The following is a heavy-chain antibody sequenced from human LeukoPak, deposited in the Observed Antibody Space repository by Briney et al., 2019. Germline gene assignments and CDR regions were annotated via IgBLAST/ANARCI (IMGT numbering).Heavy chain of an antibody. CDR1: GFTFSSYA. Sequence: GGSLRLSCAASGFTFSSYAMSWVRQAPGKGLEWVSAFSSGGDNTYYADSVRGRFTISRDNSKNMFYLQMNSLRAGDTAVYYCAKSHTTSPRHFDCWGQGTLVTVSS. CDR3: AKSHTTSPRHFDC. V-gene: IGHV3-23*01. D-gene: IGHD1-14*01. J-gene: IGHJ4*02. CDR2: FSSGGDNT.